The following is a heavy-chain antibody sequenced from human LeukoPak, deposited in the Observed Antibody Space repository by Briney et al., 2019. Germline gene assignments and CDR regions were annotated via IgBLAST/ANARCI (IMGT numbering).Heavy chain of an antibody. CDR2: IYYSGST. CDR3: ARDRGGYSSSGFDP. Sequence: PSETLSLTCTVSGGSISSGDYYWSWIRQPPGKGLEWIGYIYYSGSTYYNPSLKSRVTISVDTSKNQFSLKLSSVTAADTAVYYCARDRGGYSSSGFDPWGQGILVTVSS. J-gene: IGHJ5*02. D-gene: IGHD6-6*01. V-gene: IGHV4-30-4*01. CDR1: GGSISSGDYY.